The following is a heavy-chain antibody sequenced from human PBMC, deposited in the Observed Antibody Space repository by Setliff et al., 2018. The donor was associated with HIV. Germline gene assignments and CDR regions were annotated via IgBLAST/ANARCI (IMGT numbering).Heavy chain of an antibody. CDR2: IYPDDSNT. CDR1: GYEFYGWW. Sequence: PGESLKISCKTSGYEFYGWWIGWVRQKPGKGLEWMGIIYPDDSNTRYSQSFRGQVTISADMSISTAYLQWSSLQASDTAMYYCVRYSGSSYKSNWFDPWGQGTRVTVSS. V-gene: IGHV5-51*01. D-gene: IGHD1-26*01. J-gene: IGHJ5*02. CDR3: VRYSGSSYKSNWFDP.